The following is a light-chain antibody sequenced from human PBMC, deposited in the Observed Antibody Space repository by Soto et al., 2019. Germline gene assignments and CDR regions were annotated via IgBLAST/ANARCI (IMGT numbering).Light chain of an antibody. CDR1: QSVSSK. J-gene: IGKJ1*01. V-gene: IGKV3-15*01. CDR2: GAS. CDR3: QQYNTWPPRT. Sequence: EIVMTQSPCTLSVSPGDGSTRSFSASQSVSSKLAWYQQKPGQAPRLLIYGASTRATGIPARFSGSGSGTEFTLTISSLQSEDFAVYYCQQYNTWPPRTFGQGTKVDI.